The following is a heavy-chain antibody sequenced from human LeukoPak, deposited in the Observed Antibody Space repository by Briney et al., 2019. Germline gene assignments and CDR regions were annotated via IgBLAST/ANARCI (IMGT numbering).Heavy chain of an antibody. CDR3: ASAVAGALDH. Sequence: PGGSLRLSCAASGFTFSSYGMHWVRHAPGKGLEWVSLITWDGGSTYYADSVKGRFTISRDSSKNSLYLQMNSLRAEDTALYYCASAVAGALDHWGQGTLVTVSS. D-gene: IGHD6-19*01. J-gene: IGHJ4*02. CDR2: ITWDGGST. CDR1: GFTFSSYG. V-gene: IGHV3-43D*03.